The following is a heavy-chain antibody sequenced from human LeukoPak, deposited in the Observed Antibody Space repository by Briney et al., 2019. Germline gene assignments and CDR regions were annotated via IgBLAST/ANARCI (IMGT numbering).Heavy chain of an antibody. CDR3: ARAPIPFDAFDI. D-gene: IGHD2-21*01. CDR2: INPNSGGT. J-gene: IGHJ3*02. CDR1: GYTFTDYY. V-gene: IGHV1-2*02. Sequence: ASVKVSCKASGYTFTDYYMHWVRQAPGQGLEWMGWINPNSGGTNYAQKFQGRVTMTRDTSISTAYMELSRLRSDDTAVYYCARAPIPFDAFDIWGQGTMVTVSS.